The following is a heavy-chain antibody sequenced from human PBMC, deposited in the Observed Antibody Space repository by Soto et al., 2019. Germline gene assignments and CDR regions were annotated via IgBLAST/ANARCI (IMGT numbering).Heavy chain of an antibody. Sequence: SETLSLTCTVSGGSISSSSYYWGWIRQPPGKGLEWIGSIYYSGSTYYNPSLKSRVTISVDTSKNQFSLKLSSVTAADTAVYYCARPWFSSGWYYDAFDIWGQGXMVTV. V-gene: IGHV4-39*01. CDR1: GGSISSSSYY. CDR3: ARPWFSSGWYYDAFDI. CDR2: IYYSGST. J-gene: IGHJ3*02. D-gene: IGHD6-19*01.